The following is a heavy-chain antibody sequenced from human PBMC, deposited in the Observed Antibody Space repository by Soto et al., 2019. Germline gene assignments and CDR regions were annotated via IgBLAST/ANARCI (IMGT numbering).Heavy chain of an antibody. CDR1: GDSISSYF. CDR2: IDYSGST. J-gene: IGHJ6*02. Sequence: PSETLSLTCTVSGDSISSYFWSWIRQPPGEGLEWIGYIDYSGSTNYNPSLKSRVSISVDTSKNQFSLKLSSVAAADTAVYYCARHFYDSSAYYPPYYYYAMDVWGQGTTVTVSS. V-gene: IGHV4-59*08. CDR3: ARHFYDSSAYYPPYYYYAMDV. D-gene: IGHD3-22*01.